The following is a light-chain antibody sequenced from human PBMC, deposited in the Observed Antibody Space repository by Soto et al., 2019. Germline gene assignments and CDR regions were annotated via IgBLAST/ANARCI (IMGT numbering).Light chain of an antibody. CDR1: SSNIGSNT. J-gene: IGLJ2*01. CDR2: SNN. V-gene: IGLV1-44*01. CDR3: AAWDDSLNGVV. Sequence: QAVVTQPPSASGTPGQGVTISCSGSSSNIGSNTVNWYQQLPGTAPKLLIYSNNQRPSGVPDRFSGSKSGTSASLAISGLQSEYEADYYCAAWDDSLNGVVFGGGTKLTVL.